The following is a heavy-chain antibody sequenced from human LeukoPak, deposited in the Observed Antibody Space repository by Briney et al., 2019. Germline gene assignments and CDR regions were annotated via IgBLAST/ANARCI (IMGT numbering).Heavy chain of an antibody. Sequence: AGGSLRLSCAASGFTFSSYGMHWVRQAPGKGLEWVAVIWYDGSNKYYADSVKGRFTISRDNSKNTLYLQMNSLRAEDTAVYYCANTDYYSNYGYWGQGTLVTVSS. CDR3: ANTDYYSNYGY. V-gene: IGHV3-33*06. D-gene: IGHD4-11*01. J-gene: IGHJ4*02. CDR2: IWYDGSNK. CDR1: GFTFSSYG.